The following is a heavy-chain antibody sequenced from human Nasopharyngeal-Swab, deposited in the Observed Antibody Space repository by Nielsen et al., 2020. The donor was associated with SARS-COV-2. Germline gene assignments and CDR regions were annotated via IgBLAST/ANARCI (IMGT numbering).Heavy chain of an antibody. CDR1: GYSFTSYW. D-gene: IGHD5-12*01. CDR2: IDPSDSYT. J-gene: IGHJ4*01. CDR3: ATPRYRGYDDARFDY. V-gene: IGHV5-10-1*01. Sequence: GESLKISCKGSGYSFTSYWISWVRQMPGKGLEWMGRIDPSDSYTNYSPSFQGHVTISVDKSISTAYLQWSSLKASDTAIYYCATPRYRGYDDARFDYWGHGTLFTFSS.